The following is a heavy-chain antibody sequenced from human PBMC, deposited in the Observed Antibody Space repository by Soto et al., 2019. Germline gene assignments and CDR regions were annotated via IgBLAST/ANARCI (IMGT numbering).Heavy chain of an antibody. J-gene: IGHJ5*02. CDR2: IYYSGST. CDR3: ASSYDSSGYYYIAWFDP. D-gene: IGHD3-22*01. V-gene: IGHV4-39*01. Sequence: SETLSLTCTVSGGSISSSSYYWGWIRQPPGKGLEWIGSIYYSGSTYYNPSLKSRVTISVDTSKNQFSLKLSSVTAADTAVYYCASSYDSSGYYYIAWFDPWGQGTLVTVSS. CDR1: GGSISSSSYY.